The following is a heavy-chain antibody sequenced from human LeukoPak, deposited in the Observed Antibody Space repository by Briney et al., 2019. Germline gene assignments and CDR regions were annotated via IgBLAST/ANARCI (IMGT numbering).Heavy chain of an antibody. CDR3: ARDSGPWGVFDP. J-gene: IGHJ5*02. V-gene: IGHV4-59*01. CDR1: GGSISSYY. CDR2: IYYSGST. Sequence: SETLSLTCTVSGGSISSYYWSWIRQPPGKGLEWIGYIYYSGSTNYNPSLRSRVTISVDTSKNQFSLKVSSVTAADTAVYYCARDSGPWGVFDPWGQGTLVTVSS. D-gene: IGHD3-10*01.